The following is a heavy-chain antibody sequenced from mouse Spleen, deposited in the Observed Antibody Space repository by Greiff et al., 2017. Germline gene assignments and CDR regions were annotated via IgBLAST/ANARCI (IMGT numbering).Heavy chain of an antibody. V-gene: IGHV1-64*01. CDR3: AKNWDRVYYFDY. CDR1: GYTFTSYW. CDR2: IHPNSGST. Sequence: QVQLQQPGAELVKPGASVKLSCKASGYTFTSYWMHWVKQRPGQGLEWIGMIHPNSGSTNYNEKFKSKATLTVDKSSSTAYMQLSSLTSEDSAVYYCAKNWDRVYYFDYWGQGTTLTVSS. J-gene: IGHJ2*01. D-gene: IGHD4-1*01.